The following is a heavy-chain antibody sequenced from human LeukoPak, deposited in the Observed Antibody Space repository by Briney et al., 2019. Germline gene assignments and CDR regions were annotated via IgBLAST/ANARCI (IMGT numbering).Heavy chain of an antibody. Sequence: ASVKVSCKASGGTFSSYAISWVRQAPGQGLEWMGWINTNTGNPTYAQGFTGRFVFSLDTSVSTAYLQISSLKAEDTAVYYCARERRAVAGLGWFDPWGQGTLVTVSS. CDR2: INTNTGNP. CDR1: GGTFSSYA. V-gene: IGHV7-4-1*02. J-gene: IGHJ5*02. D-gene: IGHD6-19*01. CDR3: ARERRAVAGLGWFDP.